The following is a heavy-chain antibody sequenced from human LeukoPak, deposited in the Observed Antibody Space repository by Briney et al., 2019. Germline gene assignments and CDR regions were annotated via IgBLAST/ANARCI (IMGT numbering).Heavy chain of an antibody. J-gene: IGHJ6*04. CDR2: IKSKTDGGTT. V-gene: IGHV3-15*01. CDR3: TTDSPYYYGMDV. CDR1: GFTFSNAW. Sequence: PGGSLRLSCAASGFTFSNAWMSWVRQAPGKGLEWVGRIKSKTDGGTTDYAAPVKGRFTISRDDSKNTLYLQMNSLKTEDTAVYYCTTDSPYYYGMDVWGKGTTVTVSS.